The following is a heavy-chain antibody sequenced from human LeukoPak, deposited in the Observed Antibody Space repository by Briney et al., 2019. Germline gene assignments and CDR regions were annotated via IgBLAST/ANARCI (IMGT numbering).Heavy chain of an antibody. Sequence: GGSLRLSCAASGFTFSSYSMNWVRQAPGKGLEWVSYISSSSSTIYYADSVKGRFTISRDNAKNSLYLQMNSLRAEDTAVYYCARGDYGDFDYWGQGTLVTVSS. D-gene: IGHD4-17*01. V-gene: IGHV3-48*04. CDR2: ISSSSSTI. J-gene: IGHJ4*02. CDR1: GFTFSSYS. CDR3: ARGDYGDFDY.